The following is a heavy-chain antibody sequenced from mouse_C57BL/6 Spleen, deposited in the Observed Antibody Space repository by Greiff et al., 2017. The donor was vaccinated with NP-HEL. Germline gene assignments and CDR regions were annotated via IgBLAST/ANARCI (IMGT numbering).Heavy chain of an antibody. CDR3: ASDRGDGGFAY. Sequence: QVQLQQSGPGLVAPSQSLSITCTVSGFSLTSYGVDWVRQSPGKGLEWLGVIWGVGSTNYNSALKSRLSISKDNSKSQVFLKMNSLQTDDTAMYYCASDRGDGGFAYWGQGTLVTVSA. CDR1: GFSLTSYG. V-gene: IGHV2-6*01. D-gene: IGHD3-1*01. CDR2: IWGVGST. J-gene: IGHJ3*01.